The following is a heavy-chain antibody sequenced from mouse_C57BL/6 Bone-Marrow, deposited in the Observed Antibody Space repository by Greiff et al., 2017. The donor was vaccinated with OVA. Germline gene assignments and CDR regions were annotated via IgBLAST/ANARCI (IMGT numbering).Heavy chain of an antibody. Sequence: EVMLVESGGGLVKPGGSLKLSCAASGFTFSSYAMSWVRQTPEKRLEWVAPISDGGSYTYYQENVKGRFTISRDNAKNNLYLQMSHLKSEDTAMYYCARDDDYSFAYWGQGTLVTVSA. CDR2: ISDGGSYT. CDR3: ARDDDYSFAY. D-gene: IGHD2-3*01. CDR1: GFTFSSYA. J-gene: IGHJ3*01. V-gene: IGHV5-4*01.